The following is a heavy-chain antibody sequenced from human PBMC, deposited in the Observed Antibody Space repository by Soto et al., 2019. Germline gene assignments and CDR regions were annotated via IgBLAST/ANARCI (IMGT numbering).Heavy chain of an antibody. J-gene: IGHJ4*02. D-gene: IGHD3-16*01. CDR1: GGTFSTFG. V-gene: IGHV1-69*13. CDR3: ARTAPMDAGDKYYYDF. CDR2: IIPFFGTA. Sequence: SVKVSCKTSGGTFSTFGISWVRQAPGQGLEWMGGIIPFFGTAGYSQKFEDRITITADESTNTVYMDLRSLTSEDTAIYYCARTAPMDAGDKYYYDFWGQGALVTVSS.